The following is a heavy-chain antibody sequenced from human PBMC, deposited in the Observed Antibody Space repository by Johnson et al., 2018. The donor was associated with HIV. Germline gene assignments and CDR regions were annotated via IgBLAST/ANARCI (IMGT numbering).Heavy chain of an antibody. CDR2: ISGSGGSI. CDR1: GFTFSDYY. J-gene: IGHJ3*02. V-gene: IGHV3-11*01. D-gene: IGHD3-22*01. CDR3: AKDRMVYSDSSGHYWTLWDAFDI. Sequence: QVQLVESGGGLVKPGGSLRLSCAASGFTFSDYYMSWIRQAPGKGLEWVSYISGSGGSIYYADSVKGRFTISRDNSKNTLYLQMNSLRAEDTAVYYCAKDRMVYSDSSGHYWTLWDAFDIWGQGTMVTVSS.